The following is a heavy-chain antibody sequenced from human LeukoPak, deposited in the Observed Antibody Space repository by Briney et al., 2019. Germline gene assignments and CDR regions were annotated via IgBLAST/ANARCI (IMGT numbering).Heavy chain of an antibody. CDR1: GFTFRSYR. CDR3: AEGWNYFDY. Sequence: GGSLRLSCAASGFTFRSYRMNWVRQAPGKGLEWVSYISSSGSYTNYADSVKGRFTISRDNSKNTVYLQMNSLRAEDTAVYYCAEGWNYFDYWGQGTLVTVSS. CDR2: ISSSGSYT. J-gene: IGHJ4*02. V-gene: IGHV3-21*05. D-gene: IGHD1-1*01.